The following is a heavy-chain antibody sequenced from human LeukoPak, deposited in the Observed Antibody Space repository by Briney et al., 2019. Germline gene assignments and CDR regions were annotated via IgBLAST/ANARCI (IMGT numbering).Heavy chain of an antibody. CDR1: GYTFTGYY. CDR3: ASIEAGYGSGSYSAY. V-gene: IGHV1-2*02. J-gene: IGHJ4*02. D-gene: IGHD3-10*01. Sequence: ASVKVSCKASGYTFTGYYMHWVRQAPGQGLEWMGWINPNSGGTNYAQKFQGRVTMTRDTSISTAYMELSRLRSDDTAVYYCASIEAGYGSGSYSAYWGQGTLVTVSS. CDR2: INPNSGGT.